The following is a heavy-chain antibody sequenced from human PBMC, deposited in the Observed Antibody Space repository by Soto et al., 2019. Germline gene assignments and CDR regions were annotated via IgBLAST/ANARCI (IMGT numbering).Heavy chain of an antibody. CDR3: ARHVATLDTAMVTGYYYGMDV. D-gene: IGHD5-18*01. CDR2: IYPGDSKT. CDR1: GFSFTTYW. J-gene: IGHJ6*02. Sequence: PGESLKISCKGSGFSFTTYWIAWVRQMPGKGLEWMGIIYPGDSKTTYSPSFQGQVTISADKSISTAYLQWSSLKASDTAMYYCARHVATLDTAMVTGYYYGMDVWGQGTTVTVSS. V-gene: IGHV5-51*01.